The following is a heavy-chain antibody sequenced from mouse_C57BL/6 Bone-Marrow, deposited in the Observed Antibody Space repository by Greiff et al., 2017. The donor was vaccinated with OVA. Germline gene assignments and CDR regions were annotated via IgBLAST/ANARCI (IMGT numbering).Heavy chain of an antibody. CDR1: GYTFTSYW. J-gene: IGHJ1*03. D-gene: IGHD1-1*01. CDR3: ARIHYYGSSYVGRYFDV. V-gene: IGHV1-59*01. CDR2: IDPSDSYT. Sequence: QVQLQQPGAELVRPGTSVKLSCKASGYTFTSYWMHWVKQRPGQGLEWIGVIDPSDSYTNYNQKFKGKATLTVDTSSSTAYMQLSSLTSEDSAVYCCARIHYYGSSYVGRYFDVWGTGTTVTVSS.